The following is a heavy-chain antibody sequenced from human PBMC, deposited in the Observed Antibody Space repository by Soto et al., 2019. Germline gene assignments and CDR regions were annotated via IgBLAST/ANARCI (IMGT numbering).Heavy chain of an antibody. Sequence: GGSLRLSCAASGFTFSSYGMHWVRQAPGKGLEWVAVISYDGSNKYYADSVKGRFTISRDNSKNTLYLQMNSLRAEDTAVYDGAKHHATTRLAYWGQGTLVTVSS. D-gene: IGHD4-17*01. V-gene: IGHV3-30*18. CDR3: AKHHATTRLAY. CDR2: ISYDGSNK. J-gene: IGHJ4*02. CDR1: GFTFSSYG.